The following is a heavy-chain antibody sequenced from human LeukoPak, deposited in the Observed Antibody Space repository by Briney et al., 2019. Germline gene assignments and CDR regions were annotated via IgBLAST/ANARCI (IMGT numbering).Heavy chain of an antibody. CDR1: GGSISSYY. CDR3: ARGYSYGLPFDY. V-gene: IGHV4-59*01. D-gene: IGHD5-18*01. J-gene: IGHJ4*02. Sequence: PSETLSLTCTVSGGSISSYYWSWIRQPPGKGPEWIGYIYYSGSTNYNPSLKSRVTISVDTSKNQFSLKLSSVTAADTAVYYCARGYSYGLPFDYWGQGTLVTVSS. CDR2: IYYSGST.